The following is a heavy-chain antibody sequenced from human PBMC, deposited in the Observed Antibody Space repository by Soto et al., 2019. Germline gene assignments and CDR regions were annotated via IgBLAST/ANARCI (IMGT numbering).Heavy chain of an antibody. J-gene: IGHJ4*02. CDR2: INAGNGNT. CDR3: ARAVAVPADFDY. V-gene: IGHV1-3*01. D-gene: IGHD6-19*01. CDR1: GYTFTGYA. Sequence: ASVKVSCKASGYTFTGYAMHWVRQAPGQRLEWMGWINAGNGNTKYSQKYQGRVTITRDTSASTAYMELSSLRFEDTAVYYCARAVAVPADFDYWGQGTLVTVSA.